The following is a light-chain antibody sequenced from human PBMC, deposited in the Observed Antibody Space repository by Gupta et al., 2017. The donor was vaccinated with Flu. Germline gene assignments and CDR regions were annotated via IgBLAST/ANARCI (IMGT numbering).Light chain of an antibody. Sequence: GGDNIGSKGVHWYQQQPGQAPVLVVHDDSDRPSGIPERFSGSNSGNTATLTISRVEAGDEADYYCQVWDSSSDRGVFGGGTRLTVL. CDR3: QVWDSSSDRGV. CDR1: NIGSKG. V-gene: IGLV3-21*02. J-gene: IGLJ3*02. CDR2: DDS.